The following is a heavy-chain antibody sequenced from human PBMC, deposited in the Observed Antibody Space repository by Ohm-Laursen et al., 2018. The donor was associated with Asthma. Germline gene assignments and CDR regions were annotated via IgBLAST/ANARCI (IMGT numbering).Heavy chain of an antibody. V-gene: IGHV4-30-4*02. J-gene: IGHJ6*02. D-gene: IGHD1-26*01. CDR3: ARVPIATGYYYGMDV. CDR1: GGSISSGDYY. CDR2: IYYSGST. Sequence: SDTLSLTCTVSGGSISSGDYYWSWIRQPPGKGLEWIGYIYYSGSTYYNPSLKSRVTISVDTSKNQFSLKLSSVTAADTAVYYCARVPIATGYYYGMDVWGQGTTVTVSS.